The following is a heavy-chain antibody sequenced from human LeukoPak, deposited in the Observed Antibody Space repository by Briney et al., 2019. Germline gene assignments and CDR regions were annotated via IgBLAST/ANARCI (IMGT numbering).Heavy chain of an antibody. D-gene: IGHD3-22*01. J-gene: IGHJ4*02. CDR1: GFTFSSYS. CDR3: ARSLQTYYYDSSGYER. V-gene: IGHV3-21*01. Sequence: GGSLRLSCAASGFTFSSYSMTWVRQAPGKGLEWVSSISSSSSYIYYADSVKGRFTISRDNAKNSLYLQTNGLRAEDTAVYYCARSLQTYYYDSSGYERWGQGTLVTVSS. CDR2: ISSSSSYI.